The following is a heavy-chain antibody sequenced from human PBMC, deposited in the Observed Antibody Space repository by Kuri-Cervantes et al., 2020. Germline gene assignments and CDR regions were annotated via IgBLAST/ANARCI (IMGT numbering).Heavy chain of an antibody. D-gene: IGHD3-16*02. CDR2: ISSSGRTI. Sequence: ETLSLTCVASGFTFSSYSMNWVRQAPGKGLEWVSYISSSGRTIYYADSVKGRFTISRDSAKNSLYLQMNSLRAEDTAVYYCAREQALGDYIWGSFRYFDAFDIWGQGTMVTVSS. CDR1: GFTFSSYS. CDR3: AREQALGDYIWGSFRYFDAFDI. V-gene: IGHV3-48*04. J-gene: IGHJ3*02.